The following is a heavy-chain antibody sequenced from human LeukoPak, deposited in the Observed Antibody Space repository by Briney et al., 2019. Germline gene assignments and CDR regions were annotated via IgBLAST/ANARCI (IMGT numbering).Heavy chain of an antibody. CDR1: GFIFSSHS. V-gene: IGHV3-21*06. D-gene: IGHD4-17*01. CDR2: ISSSSSYI. J-gene: IGHJ4*02. CDR3: AKEDYGDLYFDN. Sequence: GGSLRLSCVGSGFIFSSHSMNWVRQAPGKGLEWVSSISSSSSYIYYADSLKGRFTTSRDNAKNSLYLQMDSLRVEDTAVYYCAKEDYGDLYFDNWGQGTLVTVSS.